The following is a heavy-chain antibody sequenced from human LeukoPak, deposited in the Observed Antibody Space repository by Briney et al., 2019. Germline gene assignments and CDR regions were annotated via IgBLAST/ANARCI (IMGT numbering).Heavy chain of an antibody. CDR3: ARDCCRSDSYFREY. V-gene: IGHV3-11*06. Sequence: GGSLRLSCALSGLTLSNYYMGWVRQAPGKGLEWVSYISSSSTYTNYADSVKGRFTISRDNAKNSLHLQMNSLRAEDTAVYCCARDCCRSDSYFREYWGQGTLVTVSS. J-gene: IGHJ4*02. D-gene: IGHD2-15*01. CDR1: GLTLSNYY. CDR2: ISSSSTYT.